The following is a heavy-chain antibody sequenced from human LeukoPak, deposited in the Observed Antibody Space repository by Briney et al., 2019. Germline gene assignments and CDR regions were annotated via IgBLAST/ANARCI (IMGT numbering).Heavy chain of an antibody. CDR2: IYPGDSDT. CDR1: GYSFTSYW. D-gene: IGHD1-26*01. CDR3: ARHISSGSYYYYYYMDV. Sequence: GESLKISCKGSGYSFTSYWIGWVRQMPGKGLEWMGIIYPGDSDTRYSPSFQGQVTISADKSISTAYLQWSSLKASDTATYYCARHISSGSYYYYYYMDVWGKGTTVTVSS. J-gene: IGHJ6*03. V-gene: IGHV5-51*01.